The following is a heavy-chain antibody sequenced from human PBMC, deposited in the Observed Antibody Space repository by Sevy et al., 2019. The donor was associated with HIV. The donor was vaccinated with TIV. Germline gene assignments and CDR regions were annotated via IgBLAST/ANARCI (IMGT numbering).Heavy chain of an antibody. CDR2: IVNNPDGGTA. CDR3: SPDIVDQSGYNYDLSRINPDFSHNSGADV. D-gene: IGHD3-16*01. CDR1: GFTFRNAW. J-gene: IGHJ6*02. V-gene: IGHV3-15*04. Sequence: GGSLRLSCAASGFTFRNAWMTWVRQVPGKGLEWVGRIVNNPDGGTADYAAPVKGRFTISRDDSKNMLYLQMNGLKTEATYVYFCSPDIVDQSGYNYDLSRINPDFSHNSGADVWGQGTTVTVSS.